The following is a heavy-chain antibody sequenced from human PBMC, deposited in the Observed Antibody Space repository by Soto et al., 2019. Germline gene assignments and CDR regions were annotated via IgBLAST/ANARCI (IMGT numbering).Heavy chain of an antibody. CDR2: IGTAGDT. J-gene: IGHJ4*02. CDR1: GFTFSGFD. D-gene: IGHD2-15*01. V-gene: IGHV3-13*01. Sequence: GGSLRLSCEASGFTFSGFDVHWVRQPTGKGLEWVSTIGTAGDTYYAVSVKGRFTISRDNAKNSLSLQMNSLRAGDTAVYFCARGQEVGAHFFDSWGQGTQVTVSS. CDR3: ARGQEVGAHFFDS.